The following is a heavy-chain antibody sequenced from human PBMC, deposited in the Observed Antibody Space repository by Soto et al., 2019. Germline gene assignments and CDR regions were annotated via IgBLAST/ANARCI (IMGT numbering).Heavy chain of an antibody. CDR1: GFTFSSYA. D-gene: IGHD6-13*01. Sequence: PGGSLRLSCAASGFTFSSYAMSWVRQAPGKGLEWVSAISGSGGSTYYADSVKGRFTISRDNSKNTLYLQMNSLRAEDTAVYYCAKDFEYRSSPYDAFDIWGQGTMVNVSS. CDR3: AKDFEYRSSPYDAFDI. CDR2: ISGSGGST. V-gene: IGHV3-23*01. J-gene: IGHJ3*02.